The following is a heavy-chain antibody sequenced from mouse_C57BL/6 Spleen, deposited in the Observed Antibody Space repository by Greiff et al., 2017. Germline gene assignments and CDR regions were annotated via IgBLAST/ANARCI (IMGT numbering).Heavy chain of an antibody. V-gene: IGHV1-52*01. D-gene: IGHD3-2*02. CDR1: GYTFTSYW. J-gene: IGHJ2*01. Sequence: QVQLQQPGAELVRPGSSVKLSCKASGYTFTSYWMHWVKQRPIQGLEWIGNIDPSDSETHYNQKFKDKATLTVDKSSSTAYMQLSSLTSEDSAVYYCARKGSSGYAYFDYWGQGTTLTVSS. CDR3: ARKGSSGYAYFDY. CDR2: IDPSDSET.